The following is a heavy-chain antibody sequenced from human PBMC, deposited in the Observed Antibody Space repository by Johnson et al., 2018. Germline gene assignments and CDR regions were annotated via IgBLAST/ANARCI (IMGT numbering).Heavy chain of an antibody. D-gene: IGHD2-15*01. CDR1: GFTFSSYG. J-gene: IGHJ6*02. Sequence: QVRLVQAGGGVVQHGRSLRLSCAASGFTFSSYGLHWVRQAPGKGLEWVAVISYDGSNNYYADAVKGRFTISRAKSKTTLYLQMTSLRAADTAVDYCAKDRRYCSGGSCSPDYYYYYGMDVWGQGTTVTVSS. CDR3: AKDRRYCSGGSCSPDYYYYYGMDV. V-gene: IGHV3-30*18. CDR2: ISYDGSNN.